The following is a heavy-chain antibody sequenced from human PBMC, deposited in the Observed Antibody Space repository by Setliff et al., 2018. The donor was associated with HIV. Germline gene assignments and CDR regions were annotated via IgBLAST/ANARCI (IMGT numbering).Heavy chain of an antibody. CDR1: GGSINRTSYY. D-gene: IGHD3-3*01. CDR3: ARSIVPVASGYYYFEY. CDR2: IDHTGSS. J-gene: IGHJ4*02. V-gene: IGHV4-39*01. Sequence: SSETLSLTCTVSGGSINRTSYYWGWIRQPPGNGSEWIGGIDHTGSSYYKPSLKSRVTISVDTSKYQFSLRVSSVAAGDTAVYYCARSIVPVASGYYYFEYWGQGTLVTVSS.